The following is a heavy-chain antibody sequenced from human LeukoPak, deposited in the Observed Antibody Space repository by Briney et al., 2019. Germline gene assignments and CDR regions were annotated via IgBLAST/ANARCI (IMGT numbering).Heavy chain of an antibody. D-gene: IGHD2-21*01. CDR1: GGTFSSYA. Sequence: SVKVSCTASGGTFSSYAISWVRQAPGQGLEWMGRIIPILGIANYAQKFQGRVTITADKSTSTAYMELSSLRSEDTAVYYCARALHSPSNWFDPWGQGTLVTVSS. CDR3: ARALHSPSNWFDP. CDR2: IIPILGIA. V-gene: IGHV1-69*04. J-gene: IGHJ5*02.